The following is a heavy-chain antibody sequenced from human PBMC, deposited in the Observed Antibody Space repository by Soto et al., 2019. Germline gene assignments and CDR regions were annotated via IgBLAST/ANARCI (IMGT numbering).Heavy chain of an antibody. CDR1: GFTFNTHG. CDR2: IWYDGSQR. J-gene: IGHJ4*02. D-gene: IGHD4-17*01. CDR3: ARIDDYGDYVTDY. V-gene: IGHV3-33*01. Sequence: VELVESGGGVVQPGGSLRLSCAASGFTFNTHGMHWVRQVPGKGLEWVAVIWYDGSQRYYADFVRGRFTISRDNSQNTLYLQMTSLRAEDTAVYYCARIDDYGDYVTDYWGQGALVTVSS.